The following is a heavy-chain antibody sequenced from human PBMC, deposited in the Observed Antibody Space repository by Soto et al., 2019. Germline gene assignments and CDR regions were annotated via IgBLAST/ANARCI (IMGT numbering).Heavy chain of an antibody. V-gene: IGHV3-7*03. Sequence: PGGSLRLSCAASGFTFSSYWMSWVRQAPGKGLEWVANIKQDGSEKYYVDSVKGRFTISRDNAKNSLYLQMNSLRAEDTAVYYCARVKYCGGDCYFDAFDIWGQGTMVTVSS. CDR2: IKQDGSEK. CDR3: ARVKYCGGDCYFDAFDI. D-gene: IGHD2-21*02. CDR1: GFTFSSYW. J-gene: IGHJ3*02.